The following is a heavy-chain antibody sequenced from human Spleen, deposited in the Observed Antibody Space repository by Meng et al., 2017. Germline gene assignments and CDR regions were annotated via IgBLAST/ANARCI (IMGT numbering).Heavy chain of an antibody. CDR2: IYHSGST. CDR3: ASYTIFIDY. CDR1: GYSISSGYY. V-gene: IGHV4-38-2*02. J-gene: IGHJ4*02. D-gene: IGHD3-9*01. Sequence: SETLSLTCTVSGYSISSGYYWGWIRQPPGKGLEWIGSIYHSGSTYYNPSLKSRVTISVDTSKNQFSLKLRSVTAADTAVYYCASYTIFIDYWGQGTLVTVSS.